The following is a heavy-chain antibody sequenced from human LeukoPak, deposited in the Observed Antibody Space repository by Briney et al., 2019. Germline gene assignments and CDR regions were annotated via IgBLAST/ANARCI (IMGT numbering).Heavy chain of an antibody. J-gene: IGHJ4*02. V-gene: IGHV3-74*03. CDR1: GFTFSSYW. CDR2: MSTDGSST. CDR3: AKVEINWSMDIADY. D-gene: IGHD5-12*01. Sequence: PGGSLRLSCGASGFTFSSYWMHWVRQAPGKGLVWVSSMSTDGSSTTYAESVRGRFTISRDNAKNTLYLQMNSLRAEDTAVYYCAKVEINWSMDIADYWGQGTLVTVSS.